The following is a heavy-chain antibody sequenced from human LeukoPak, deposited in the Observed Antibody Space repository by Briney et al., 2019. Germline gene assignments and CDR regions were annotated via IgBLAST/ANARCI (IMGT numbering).Heavy chain of an antibody. Sequence: PGGSLRLSCAASGFTFSSYEMNWVRQAPGKGLEWVSYISSGSTIYDADSVKGRFTIFRDNAKNSLYLKMNSLRAEDTAVYYCARERIAVAGAPFDYWGQGTLVTVSS. CDR1: GFTFSSYE. CDR3: ARERIAVAGAPFDY. J-gene: IGHJ4*02. CDR2: ISSGSTI. D-gene: IGHD6-19*01. V-gene: IGHV3-48*03.